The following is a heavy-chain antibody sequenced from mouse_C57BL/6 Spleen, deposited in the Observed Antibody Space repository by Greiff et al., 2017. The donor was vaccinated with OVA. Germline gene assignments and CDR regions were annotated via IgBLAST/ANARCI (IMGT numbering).Heavy chain of an antibody. Sequence: EVKLQESGPGLVKPSQSLSLTCSVTGYSITSGYYWTWIRQFPGNKLEWMGYISYDGSNNYNPSLKNRISITRDTSKNQFFLKLNSVTTEDTATYYCARVAGTSFNFDYWGQGTTLTVSS. D-gene: IGHD4-1*01. J-gene: IGHJ2*01. CDR2: ISYDGSN. CDR3: ARVAGTSFNFDY. V-gene: IGHV3-6*01. CDR1: GYSITSGYY.